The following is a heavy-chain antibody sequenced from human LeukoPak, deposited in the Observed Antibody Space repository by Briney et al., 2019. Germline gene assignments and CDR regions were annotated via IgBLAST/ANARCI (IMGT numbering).Heavy chain of an antibody. V-gene: IGHV3-21*01. CDR2: ISSSSDV. D-gene: IGHD6-19*01. Sequence: PGGSLRLSCAASGFTFSRFSMNWVRQAPGKGLEWVSSISSSSDVYYADSLKGRLTISRDNAKNSLYLQMNSLRADDTAVYYCARGIAVAAPDYWGQGSLVTVSS. CDR1: GFTFSRFS. J-gene: IGHJ4*02. CDR3: ARGIAVAAPDY.